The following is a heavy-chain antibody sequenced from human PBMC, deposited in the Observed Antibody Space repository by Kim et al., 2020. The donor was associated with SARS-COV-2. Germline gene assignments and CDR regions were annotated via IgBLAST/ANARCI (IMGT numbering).Heavy chain of an antibody. CDR3: ARYYYGSGSYYKGHYYGMDV. J-gene: IGHJ6*02. V-gene: IGHV4-59*01. Sequence: RVTISVDTSKNQFSLKLSSVTAADTAVYYCARYYYGSGSYYKGHYYGMDVWGQGTTVTVSS. D-gene: IGHD3-10*01.